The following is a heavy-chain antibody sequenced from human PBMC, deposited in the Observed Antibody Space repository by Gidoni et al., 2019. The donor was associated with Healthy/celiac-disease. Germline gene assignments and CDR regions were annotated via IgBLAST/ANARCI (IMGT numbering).Heavy chain of an antibody. Sequence: EVQLVEPGGGLVTPGGSRRLSRAAPGFTFSSDSSNWVRQAPGTGLEWFSSISSSSSYIYYADSVKGRFTISRDNAKKSLYLQMNSLRAEDTAVYYCASNYYDSSGYYYSSLGDYWGQGTLVTVSS. D-gene: IGHD3-22*01. CDR1: GFTFSSDS. CDR2: ISSSSSYI. J-gene: IGHJ4*02. CDR3: ASNYYDSSGYYYSSLGDY. V-gene: IGHV3-21*01.